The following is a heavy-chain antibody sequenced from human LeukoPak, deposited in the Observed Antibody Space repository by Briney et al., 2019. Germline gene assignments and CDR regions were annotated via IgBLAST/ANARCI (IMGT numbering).Heavy chain of an antibody. CDR3: AKDPGYYDSSGYYLSHIDY. V-gene: IGHV3-23*01. D-gene: IGHD3-22*01. CDR1: GFTFSSYS. CDR2: ISGSGGST. J-gene: IGHJ4*02. Sequence: PGGSLRLSCAASGFTFSSYSMNWVRQAPGKGLEWVSAISGSGGSTYYADSVKGRFTISRDNSKNTLYLQMNSLRAEDTAVYYCAKDPGYYDSSGYYLSHIDYWGQGTLVTVSS.